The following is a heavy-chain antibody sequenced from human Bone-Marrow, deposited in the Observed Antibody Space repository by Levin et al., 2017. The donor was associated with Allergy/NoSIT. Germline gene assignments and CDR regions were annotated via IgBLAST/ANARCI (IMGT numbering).Heavy chain of an antibody. CDR2: INPNSGGT. D-gene: IGHD5-12*01. Sequence: ASVKVSCKASGYTFIDFYLHWVRQAPGQGLEYMGWINPNSGGTNYSQKFQGWVTMTTDTSITTAYMELSRLTSDDTAVYYCARGTEEFSGYDLTYWGQGTLVTVSS. V-gene: IGHV1-2*04. J-gene: IGHJ4*02. CDR3: ARGTEEFSGYDLTY. CDR1: GYTFIDFY.